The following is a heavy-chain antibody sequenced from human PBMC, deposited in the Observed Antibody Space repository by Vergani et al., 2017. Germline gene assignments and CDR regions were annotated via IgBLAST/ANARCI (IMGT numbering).Heavy chain of an antibody. D-gene: IGHD2-8*01. V-gene: IGHV4-4*02. CDR2: IYHSGST. Sequence: QVQLQESGPGLVKPSGTLSLTCAVSGGSVSSSNWWTWVRQPPGKGLEWIGEIYHSGSTNYNPSLKSRVTISVDKSKNQFALKLSSVTAADTAVYYCAKDAYCTKGVCPLDYWGQGTLVTVSS. J-gene: IGHJ4*02. CDR3: AKDAYCTKGVCPLDY. CDR1: GGSVSSSNW.